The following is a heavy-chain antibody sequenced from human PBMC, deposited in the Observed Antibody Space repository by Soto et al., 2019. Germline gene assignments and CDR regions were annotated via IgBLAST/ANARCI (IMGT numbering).Heavy chain of an antibody. J-gene: IGHJ6*03. CDR2: IYYSGST. Sequence: SETLSLTCTVSGGSISSYYWSWIRQPPGKGLEWIGYIYYSGSTNYNPSLKSRVTISVDTSKNQFSLKLSSVTAADTAVYYCARDKGYCSSTSCYSRYYYMDVWGKGTTVTVSS. CDR1: GGSISSYY. V-gene: IGHV4-59*01. D-gene: IGHD2-2*01. CDR3: ARDKGYCSSTSCYSRYYYMDV.